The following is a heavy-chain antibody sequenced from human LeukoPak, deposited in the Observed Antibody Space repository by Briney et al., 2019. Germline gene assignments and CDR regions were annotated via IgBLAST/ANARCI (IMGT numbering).Heavy chain of an antibody. J-gene: IGHJ6*02. CDR3: ARGQPTYYDFWSGYYPYYYYYGMDV. V-gene: IGHV3-21*01. CDR1: GFTFSSYS. CDR2: ISSSSSYI. Sequence: KPGGSLRLSCAASGFTFSSYSMNWVRQAPGKGLEWVSSISSSSSYIYYADSVKGRFTISRYNAKNSLYLQMNSLRAEDTAVYYCARGQPTYYDFWSGYYPYYYYYGMDVWGQGTTVTVSS. D-gene: IGHD3-3*01.